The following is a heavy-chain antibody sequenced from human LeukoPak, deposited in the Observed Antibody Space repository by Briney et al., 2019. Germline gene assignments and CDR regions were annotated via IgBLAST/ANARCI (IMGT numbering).Heavy chain of an antibody. J-gene: IGHJ3*02. CDR3: ARDGYDFWSGPDI. V-gene: IGHV3-21*01. CDR2: ISSSSSYI. D-gene: IGHD3-3*01. Sequence: GGSLRLFCAASGFTFSSYSMNWVRQAPGKGLEWVSSISSSSSYIYYANSVKGRFTISRDNAKNSLYLQMNSLRAEDTAVYYCARDGYDFWSGPDIWGQGTMVTVSS. CDR1: GFTFSSYS.